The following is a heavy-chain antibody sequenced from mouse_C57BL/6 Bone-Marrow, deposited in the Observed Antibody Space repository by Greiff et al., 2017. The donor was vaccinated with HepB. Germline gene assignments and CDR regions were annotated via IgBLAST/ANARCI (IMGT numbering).Heavy chain of an antibody. CDR2: ISNGGGST. D-gene: IGHD1-1*01. V-gene: IGHV5-12*01. CDR1: GFTFSDYY. Sequence: EVMLVESGGGLVQPGGSLKLSCAASGFTFSDYYMYWVRQTPEKRLEWVAYISNGGGSTYYPDTVKGRFTISRDNAKNTLYLQMSRLKSEDTAMYYCARMYYYGSTNYYAMDYWVKEPQSPSPQ. J-gene: IGHJ4*01. CDR3: ARMYYYGSTNYYAMDY.